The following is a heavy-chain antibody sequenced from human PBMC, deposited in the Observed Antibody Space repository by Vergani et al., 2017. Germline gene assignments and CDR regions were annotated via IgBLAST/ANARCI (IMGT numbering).Heavy chain of an antibody. D-gene: IGHD3-10*01. CDR3: ARVSPTMVRGVIIHYYYYMDV. CDR1: GGSFSGYY. CDR2: INHSGST. Sequence: QVQLQQWGAGLLKPSETLSLTCAVYGGSFSGYYWSWIRQPPGKGLEWIGEINHSGSTNYHPSLKSRVTISVDTSKNQFSLKLSSVTAADTAVYYCARVSPTMVRGVIIHYYYYMDVWGKGTTVTVSS. V-gene: IGHV4-34*01. J-gene: IGHJ6*03.